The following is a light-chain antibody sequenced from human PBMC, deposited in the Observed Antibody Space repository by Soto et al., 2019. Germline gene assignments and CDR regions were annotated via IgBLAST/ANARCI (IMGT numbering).Light chain of an antibody. Sequence: EVVMTQSPDALSVSPGEKATLSCRASHSVSLNLAWYQQKPGQAPRLLIYGASSRATGIPDRFSGGGSGTDFTLTISRLEPEDFAVYYCQQFSSYPLTFGGGTKVDIK. J-gene: IGKJ4*01. CDR1: HSVSLN. CDR3: QQFSSYPLT. V-gene: IGKV3-20*01. CDR2: GAS.